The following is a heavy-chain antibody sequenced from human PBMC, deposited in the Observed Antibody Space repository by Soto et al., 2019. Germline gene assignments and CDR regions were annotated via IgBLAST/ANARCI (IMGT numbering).Heavy chain of an antibody. J-gene: IGHJ6*02. CDR3: ASSIVVVPAAMYYYYYGMDV. CDR2: IDPSGSYT. V-gene: IGHV5-10-1*01. Sequence: ESLKISCKGSGYSFTSYWISWVRQMPGKGLEWMGRIDPSGSYTNYSPSFQGHVTISADKSISTAYLQWSSLKASDTAMYYCASSIVVVPAAMYYYYYGMDVWGQGTTVTVSS. D-gene: IGHD2-2*01. CDR1: GYSFTSYW.